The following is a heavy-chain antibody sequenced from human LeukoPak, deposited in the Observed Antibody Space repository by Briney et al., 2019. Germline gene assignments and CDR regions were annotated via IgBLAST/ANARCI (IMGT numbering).Heavy chain of an antibody. J-gene: IGHJ4*02. D-gene: IGHD2-15*01. CDR3: ARVGSYCFDD. CDR1: GGSISSYY. Sequence: PSETLSLTCTVSGGSISSYYWSWIRQPPGKGLEWIGYIYYSGSTNYNPSLKSRVSISKDTSKNQFSLKLSSVTAADTAVYFCARVGSYCFDDWGQGTLVTVSS. V-gene: IGHV4-59*01. CDR2: IYYSGST.